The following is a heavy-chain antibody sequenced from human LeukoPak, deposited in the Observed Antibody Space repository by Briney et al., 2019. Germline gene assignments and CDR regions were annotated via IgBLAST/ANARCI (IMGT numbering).Heavy chain of an antibody. CDR3: AREAGLLDYDFWSGQTYYYGMDV. V-gene: IGHV3-21*01. D-gene: IGHD3-3*01. J-gene: IGHJ6*02. CDR2: ISSSSSYI. Sequence: SGGSLRLSCAASGFTFSSYSMNWVRQAPGKGLEWVSSISSSSSYIYYADSVKGRFIISRDNAKNSLYLQMNSLRAEDTAVYYCAREAGLLDYDFWSGQTYYYGMDVWGQGTTVTVSS. CDR1: GFTFSSYS.